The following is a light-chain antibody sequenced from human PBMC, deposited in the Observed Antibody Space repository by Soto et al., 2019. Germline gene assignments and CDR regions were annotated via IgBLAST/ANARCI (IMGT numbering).Light chain of an antibody. CDR1: SSDIGDYDY. Sequence: QSALTQPASVSGSPGQSITISCTGTSSDIGDYDYVSWYQQHPGKAPKLMIYEVSNRPLGISNRFSGSKSGNTASLTIAGLHPEDEADYYCSSYTRSSSLVFGGGTKLTVL. CDR3: SSYTRSSSLV. J-gene: IGLJ2*01. V-gene: IGLV2-14*01. CDR2: EVS.